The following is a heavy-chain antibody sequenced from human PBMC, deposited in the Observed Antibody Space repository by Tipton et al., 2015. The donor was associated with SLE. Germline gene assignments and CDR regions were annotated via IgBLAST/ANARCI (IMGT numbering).Heavy chain of an antibody. Sequence: GSLRLSCAASGFNFSTYSMNWVRQAPGKGLEWVSYISSSGFTLYYGDSVKGRFTISRDNAKKSLYLQMNSLRAEDTAVYYCARDRLHSSGFDYWGQGTLVTVSS. D-gene: IGHD6-19*01. CDR2: ISSSGFTL. J-gene: IGHJ4*02. CDR3: ARDRLHSSGFDY. V-gene: IGHV3-48*01. CDR1: GFNFSTYS.